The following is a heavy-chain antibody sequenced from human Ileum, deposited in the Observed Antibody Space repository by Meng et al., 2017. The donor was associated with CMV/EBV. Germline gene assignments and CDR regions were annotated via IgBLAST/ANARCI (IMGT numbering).Heavy chain of an antibody. Sequence: GGSLRLSCATSGFTFSSYSLSWVRQAPGKGLEWVSTISGNGATTHYADSVKGRFTMSRDNSKNTLYLQMNSRGVEDTAIYYCAKRISGCQTRAYDMCEQGI. CDR1: GFTFSSYS. V-gene: IGHV3-23*01. CDR3: AKRISGCQTRAYDM. J-gene: IGHJ3*02. CDR2: ISGNGATT. D-gene: IGHD5-12*01.